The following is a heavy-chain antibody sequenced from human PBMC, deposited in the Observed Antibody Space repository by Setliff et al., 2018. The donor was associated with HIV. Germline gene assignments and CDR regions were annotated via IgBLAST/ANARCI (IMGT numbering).Heavy chain of an antibody. V-gene: IGHV3-21*01. J-gene: IGHJ4*02. CDR3: ARDPDSSGWFVDPYFDF. CDR2: ISSSSNYI. Sequence: GGSLRLSCAASGFTFSTYSMNWVRQAPGKGLEWVSSISSSSNYIYYADSLKGRFTISRDDAKNSLYLQMNSLRAEDTAVYYCARDPDSSGWFVDPYFDFWGQGTLVTVSS. D-gene: IGHD6-19*01. CDR1: GFTFSTYS.